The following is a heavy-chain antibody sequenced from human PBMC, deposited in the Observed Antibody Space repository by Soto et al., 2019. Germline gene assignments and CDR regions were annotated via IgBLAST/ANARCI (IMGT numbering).Heavy chain of an antibody. CDR3: ARGGQDFWSGPFDY. CDR2: IDTSGST. V-gene: IGHV4-4*07. J-gene: IGHJ4*02. Sequence: SETLSLTCTVSGGSIINYYCNWIRQPAGKGLEWIGRIDTSGSTNYNPSLKSRVTMSVDTSKQEFSLKLSSVTAADTALYYCARGGQDFWSGPFDYWGRGALVTVSS. D-gene: IGHD3-3*01. CDR1: GGSIINYY.